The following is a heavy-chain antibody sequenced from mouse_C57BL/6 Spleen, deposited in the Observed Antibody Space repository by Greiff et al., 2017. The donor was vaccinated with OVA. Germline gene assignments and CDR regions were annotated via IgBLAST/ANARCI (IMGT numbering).Heavy chain of an antibody. CDR2: IYPGDGDT. V-gene: IGHV1-80*01. CDR1: GYAFSSYW. CDR3: ARSDSNYGYFDV. J-gene: IGHJ1*03. D-gene: IGHD2-5*01. Sequence: QVQLQQSGAELVKPGASVKISCKASGYAFSSYWMNWVKQRPGKGLEWIGQIYPGDGDTNYNGKFKGKATLTADKSSSTAYMQLSSLTSEDSAVYFCARSDSNYGYFDVWGTGTTVTVS.